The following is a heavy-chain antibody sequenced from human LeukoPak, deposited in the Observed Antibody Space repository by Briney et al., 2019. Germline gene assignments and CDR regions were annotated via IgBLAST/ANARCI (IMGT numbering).Heavy chain of an antibody. J-gene: IGHJ6*03. D-gene: IGHD3-3*01. CDR2: INHSGST. Sequence: PSETLSLTCAVYGGSFSGYYWSWIRQPPGKGLEWIGKINHSGSTNYNPSLKSRVTISVDTSKNQFSLKLSSVTAADTAVYYCARTATEGEKDFWSGLLDYYYYYYMDVWGKGTTVTVSS. CDR1: GGSFSGYY. V-gene: IGHV4-34*01. CDR3: ARTATEGEKDFWSGLLDYYYYYYMDV.